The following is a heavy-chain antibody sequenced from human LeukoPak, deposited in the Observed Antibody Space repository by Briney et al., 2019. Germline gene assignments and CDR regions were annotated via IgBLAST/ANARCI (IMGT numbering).Heavy chain of an antibody. CDR3: ARDRSHPDYDILTGKWFDP. V-gene: IGHV1-2*06. CDR2: INPNSGGT. D-gene: IGHD3-9*01. J-gene: IGHJ5*02. Sequence: ASVKVSCKASGYTFTGYYMHWVRQAPGQGLEWMGRINPNSGGTNYAQKFQGRVTMTRDTSISTAYMELSRLRSEDTAVYYCARDRSHPDYDILTGKWFDPWGQGTLVTVSS. CDR1: GYTFTGYY.